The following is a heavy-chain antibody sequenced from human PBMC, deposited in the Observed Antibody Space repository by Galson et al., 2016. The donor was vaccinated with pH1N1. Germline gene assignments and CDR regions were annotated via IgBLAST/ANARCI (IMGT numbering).Heavy chain of an antibody. CDR3: ARAPDRGEGALSYYYGLDV. V-gene: IGHV1-69*13. Sequence: SVKVSCKASGYTFTIYAVSWVRQAPGRGLEWMGGIIPIFGTSNYAQKFQGRVTITADESTRTAYLELRSLSSEDTAVYYCARAPDRGEGALSYYYGLDVWGQGTTVIVSS. CDR1: GYTFTIYA. D-gene: IGHD3-10*01. CDR2: IIPIFGTS. J-gene: IGHJ6*02.